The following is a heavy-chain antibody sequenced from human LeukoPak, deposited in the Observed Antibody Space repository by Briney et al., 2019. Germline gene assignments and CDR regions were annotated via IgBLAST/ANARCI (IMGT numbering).Heavy chain of an antibody. CDR3: ARVQGGGYRAADY. CDR2: ILENGGHQ. Sequence: GRSLRLSCAASGFTFSNYIMHWVRQAPGKGLDWVAVILENGGHQYYADSVKGRFTIARDNSKKPLFLQMNSLRGEDTAMYYCARVQGGGYRAADYWGQGTLVTVSS. V-gene: IGHV3-30*04. D-gene: IGHD6-19*01. J-gene: IGHJ4*02. CDR1: GFTFSNYI.